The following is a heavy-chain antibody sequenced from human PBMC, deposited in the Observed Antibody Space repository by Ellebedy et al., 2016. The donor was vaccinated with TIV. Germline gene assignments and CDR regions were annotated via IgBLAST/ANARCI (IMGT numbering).Heavy chain of an antibody. CDR1: GYSFTSYW. CDR3: ARQGLSGSGSAPSPYYYYYGMDV. J-gene: IGHJ6*02. CDR2: IYPGDSDT. Sequence: GGSLRLXXKGSGYSFTSYWIGWVRQMPGKGLEWMGIIYPGDSDTRYSPSFQGQVTISADKSISTAYLQWSSLKASDTAMYYCARQGLSGSGSAPSPYYYYYGMDVWGQGTTVTVSS. V-gene: IGHV5-51*01. D-gene: IGHD3-10*01.